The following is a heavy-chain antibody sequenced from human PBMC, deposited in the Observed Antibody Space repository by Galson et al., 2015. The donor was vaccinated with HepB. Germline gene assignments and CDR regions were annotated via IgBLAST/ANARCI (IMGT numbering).Heavy chain of an antibody. CDR3: AKSTVTTLWGFWYFDL. CDR2: ISPYNGNT. V-gene: IGHV1-18*01. D-gene: IGHD4-17*01. J-gene: IGHJ2*01. Sequence: SVKVSCKASGYSFINFGISWVRQAPGQGLEWLGWISPYNGNTNFAQKFQDRVTLSTDTSTNTAYMELRSLRSDDTAMYYCAKSTVTTLWGFWYFDLWGRGSLLTVSS. CDR1: GYSFINFG.